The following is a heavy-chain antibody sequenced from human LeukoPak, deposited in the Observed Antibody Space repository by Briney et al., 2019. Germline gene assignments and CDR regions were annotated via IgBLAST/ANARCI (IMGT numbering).Heavy chain of an antibody. V-gene: IGHV1-8*03. D-gene: IGHD6-19*01. J-gene: IGHJ4*02. CDR1: VYTFTNFE. CDR3: ARVAPQWLAPIDY. CDR2: MNPNSGNS. Sequence: ASVKVSCKASVYTFTNFEVNWVRQAAGQGLEWMGWMNPNSGNSGFAQKFQGRVTITSDNSISTAYMEVSGLTPDDTAVYFCARVAPQWLAPIDYWGQGTLVIVSP.